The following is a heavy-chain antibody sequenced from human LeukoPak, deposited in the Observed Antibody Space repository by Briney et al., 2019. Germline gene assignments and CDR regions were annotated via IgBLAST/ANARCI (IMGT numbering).Heavy chain of an antibody. CDR1: GSCFTSYW. Sequence: GASLKISCKGAGSCFTSYWIGWGRQMAGKGLEGMGIIYHGDSDTRDRKSLEGQVTISAHNSISTAYLQWSSLKASDTAMYYCARRGYSYGYDYWGQGTLVTVSS. J-gene: IGHJ4*02. V-gene: IGHV5-51*01. CDR3: ARRGYSYGYDY. CDR2: IYHGDSDT. D-gene: IGHD5-18*01.